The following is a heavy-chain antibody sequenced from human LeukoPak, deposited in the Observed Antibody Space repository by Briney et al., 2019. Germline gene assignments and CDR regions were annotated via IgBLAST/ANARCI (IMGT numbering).Heavy chain of an antibody. D-gene: IGHD2-21*01. J-gene: IGHJ4*02. CDR1: GYTFTNYV. CDR3: AREHIFERSKVDY. Sequence: ASVKVSCKASGYTFTNYVINWVRQAPGQGLEWVGWISAYNGNTNYTQKFQGSLTITMDTSTSPAYMGLRSLRSDDTAVYFCAREHIFERSKVDYWGQGPLVTVSS. CDR2: ISAYNGNT. V-gene: IGHV1-18*04.